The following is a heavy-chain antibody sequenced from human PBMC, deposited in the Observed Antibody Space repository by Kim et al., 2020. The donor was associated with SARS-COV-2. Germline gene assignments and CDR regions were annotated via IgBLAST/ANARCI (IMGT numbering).Heavy chain of an antibody. CDR3: ARGYCTNGVCYPFGY. Sequence: GSVKGRFTISRDNAKNSLYLQMNSLRAEDTAVYYCARGYCTNGVCYPFGYWGQGTLVTVSS. D-gene: IGHD2-8*01. J-gene: IGHJ4*02. V-gene: IGHV3-11*05.